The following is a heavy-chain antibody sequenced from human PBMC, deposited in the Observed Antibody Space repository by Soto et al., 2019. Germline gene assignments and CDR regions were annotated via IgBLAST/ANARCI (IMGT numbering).Heavy chain of an antibody. CDR3: TTEGGMVRGVIGRN. CDR2: IKSKTDGGTT. D-gene: IGHD3-10*01. J-gene: IGHJ4*02. V-gene: IGHV3-15*01. CDR1: GFTFSNAW. Sequence: EVQLVESGGGLVKPGGSLRLSCTASGFTFSNAWMSWVRQAPGKGLEWVGRIKSKTDGGTTDYAAPVKGRFTISRDDSKNTLYLQMNSLKTEDTAVYYCTTEGGMVRGVIGRNWGQGTLVTVSS.